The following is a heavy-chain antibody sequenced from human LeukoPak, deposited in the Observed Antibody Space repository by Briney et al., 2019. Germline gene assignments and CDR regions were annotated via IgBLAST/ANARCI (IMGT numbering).Heavy chain of an antibody. CDR3: ARVPLAWGSGGMDV. CDR2: IYSGGST. CDR1: GFTVSSNY. V-gene: IGHV3-66*01. Sequence: PGGSLRLSCAAFGFTVSSNYMSWVRQAPGKGLEWVSVIYSGGSTYYADSVKGRFTISRDNSKNTLYLQMNSLRAEDTAVYYCARVPLAWGSGGMDVWGQGTTVTVSS. J-gene: IGHJ6*02. D-gene: IGHD3-16*01.